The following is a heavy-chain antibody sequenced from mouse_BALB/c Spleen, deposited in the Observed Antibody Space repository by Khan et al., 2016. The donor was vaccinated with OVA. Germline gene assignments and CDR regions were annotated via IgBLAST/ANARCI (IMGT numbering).Heavy chain of an antibody. CDR1: GFTFSSFV. J-gene: IGHJ3*01. V-gene: IGHV5-9-3*01. CDR3: ANGNYGWFAY. CDR2: ISSAGTYT. D-gene: IGHD2-1*01. Sequence: EVQLVESGGGLVKPGGSLKLSCAASGFTFSSFVMSWVRQTPEKRLEWVATISSAGTYTYYPDSVKGRFTISRDNAKNTLYHPMNSLRSEDTAMYYCANGNYGWFAYWGQGTLVTVSA.